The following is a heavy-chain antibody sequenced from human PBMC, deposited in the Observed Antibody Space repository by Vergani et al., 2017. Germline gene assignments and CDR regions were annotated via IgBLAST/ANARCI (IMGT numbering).Heavy chain of an antibody. D-gene: IGHD6-19*01. CDR1: GGSFSGYY. V-gene: IGHV4-34*01. CDR3: ARATATRPAHSSGWPEFDY. J-gene: IGHJ4*02. CDR2: INHSGST. Sequence: VQLQQWGAGLLKPSETLSLTCAVYGGSFSGYYWSWIRQPPGKGLEWIGEINHSGSTNYNPSLKSRVTISVDTSKNQFSLKLSSVTAADTAVYYCARATATRPAHSSGWPEFDYWGQGTLVTVSS.